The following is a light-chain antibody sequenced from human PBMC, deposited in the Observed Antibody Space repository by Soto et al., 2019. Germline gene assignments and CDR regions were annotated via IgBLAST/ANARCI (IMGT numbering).Light chain of an antibody. CDR3: MQGTHWPMT. CDR2: KVS. J-gene: IGKJ5*01. Sequence: MIQSPLSLPVTLGRPAYNSCRSNHSLVHSDGIAYFSWFQQRPGRSPRRLIYKVSNRDSGVPARFSGSGSGTDFALKISRVEAEDVGVYYCMQGTHWPMTLGQGTRLEIK. V-gene: IGKV2-30*02. CDR1: HSLVHSDGIAY.